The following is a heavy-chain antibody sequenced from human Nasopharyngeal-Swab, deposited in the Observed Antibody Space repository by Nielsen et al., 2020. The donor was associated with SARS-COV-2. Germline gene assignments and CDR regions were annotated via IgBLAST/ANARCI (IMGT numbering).Heavy chain of an antibody. J-gene: IGHJ4*02. D-gene: IGHD2-2*01. CDR2: IYYSGST. CDR1: GGSFGSAGYF. CDR3: ARSMYCSSTSCRYYFDY. Sequence: SCTVSGGSFGSAGYFWTWIRQHPGKGLEWIGYIYYSGSTYYNPSLKSRVTISVDTSKNHFSLKLSSVTAADTAVYFCARSMYCSSTSCRYYFDYWGQGTLVTVSS. V-gene: IGHV4-31*02.